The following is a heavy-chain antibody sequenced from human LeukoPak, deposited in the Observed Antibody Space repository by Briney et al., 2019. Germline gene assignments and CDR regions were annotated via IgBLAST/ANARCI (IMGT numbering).Heavy chain of an antibody. D-gene: IGHD1-26*01. CDR1: GFTFNSYR. Sequence: AGYLSLSGAASGFTFNSYRMDWLGQAPGDGLVWVSRISSDGSTTSYADSVKGRFTISRDNANNTLYLQMSSLRAEDTAVYYCAGSLPPLGAYSSSRAFDIWGQGTMVTVSS. V-gene: IGHV3-74*01. J-gene: IGHJ3*02. CDR2: ISSDGSTT. CDR3: AGSLPPLGAYSSSRAFDI.